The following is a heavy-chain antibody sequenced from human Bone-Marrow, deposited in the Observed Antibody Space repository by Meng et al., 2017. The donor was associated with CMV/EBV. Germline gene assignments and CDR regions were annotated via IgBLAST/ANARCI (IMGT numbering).Heavy chain of an antibody. CDR2: INPNSGGT. V-gene: IGHV1-2*02. CDR3: ARDGGGSGTKYYYYYGMDV. D-gene: IGHD3-10*01. J-gene: IGHJ6*02. Sequence: ASVKVSCKASGYTFTGYYMHWVRQAPGQGLEWMGWINPNSGGTNYAQKFQGRVIMTRDTSISTAYMELSRLRSDDTAVYYCARDGGGSGTKYYYYYGMDVWGQGTTVTVSS. CDR1: GYTFTGYY.